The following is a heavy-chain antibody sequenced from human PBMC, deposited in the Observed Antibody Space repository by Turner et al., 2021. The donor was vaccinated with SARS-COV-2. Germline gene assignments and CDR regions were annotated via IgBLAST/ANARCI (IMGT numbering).Heavy chain of an antibody. J-gene: IGHJ3*02. V-gene: IGHV3-7*03. Sequence: EVQLVESGGGLVQPGGSLRLSCAASGFTFSSYWMNWVRQAPGKGLEWVANINQDGSEKYYVDSVKGRFTISRDNAKNSLYLQMNSLRAEDTALYYCARGYSSGWYQSGAFDIWGQGTMVTVSS. CDR3: ARGYSSGWYQSGAFDI. CDR1: GFTFSSYW. CDR2: INQDGSEK. D-gene: IGHD6-19*01.